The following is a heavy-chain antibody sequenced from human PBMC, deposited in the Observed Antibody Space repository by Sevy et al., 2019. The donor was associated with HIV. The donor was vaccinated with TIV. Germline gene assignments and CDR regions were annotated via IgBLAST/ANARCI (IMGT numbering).Heavy chain of an antibody. CDR1: GYTLTELS. CDR2: FDPEDDEK. J-gene: IGHJ4*02. CDR3: ATTKDYYDTSGYPFDS. Sequence: TSVKVSCKVSGYTLTELSMHWVRQAPGKGLEWMGTFDPEDDEKIYAQKFQGRVTMTEDTSTETASMELSRLRSEDTAVYYCATTKDYYDTSGYPFDSWGQGTLVTVSS. V-gene: IGHV1-24*01. D-gene: IGHD3-22*01.